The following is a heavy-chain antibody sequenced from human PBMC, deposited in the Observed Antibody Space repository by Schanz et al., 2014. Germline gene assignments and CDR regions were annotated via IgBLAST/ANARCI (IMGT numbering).Heavy chain of an antibody. J-gene: IGHJ5*02. CDR1: GFTLNNAC. Sequence: EVQLVESGGGLVKPGGSLRLSCATSGFTLNNACMNWVRQAPGKGLQWVARIKSKTDGGTRDYAAPVKGRFTISTDDSKNTVYLQMSSLRADDTAVYYCAKAADWPVTRFDPWGQGTLVTVSS. V-gene: IGHV3-15*01. CDR3: AKAADWPVTRFDP. CDR2: IKSKTDGGTR. D-gene: IGHD3-9*01.